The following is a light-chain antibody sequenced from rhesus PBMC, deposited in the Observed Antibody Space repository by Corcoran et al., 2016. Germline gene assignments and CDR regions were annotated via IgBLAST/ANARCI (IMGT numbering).Light chain of an antibody. Sequence: EIVLTQSPTSMTVSQGERVTISCTASSSVSTSYLHWYQQKPGFPPRLLVYRTSSLASGVPARFSGSCSGTSYTLTIRSMEAEDAANYYCQQGNSIPWTFGQGTKVEIK. CDR3: QQGNSIPWT. CDR2: RTS. J-gene: IGKJ1*01. CDR1: SSVSTS. V-gene: IGKV3-42*01.